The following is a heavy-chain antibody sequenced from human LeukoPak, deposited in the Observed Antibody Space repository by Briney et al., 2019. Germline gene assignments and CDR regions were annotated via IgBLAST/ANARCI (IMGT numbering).Heavy chain of an antibody. V-gene: IGHV3-9*01. CDR3: AKDRANWAIDD. CDR2: ISWNSGSI. Sequence: GGSLRLSCAASGFTFDDYAMHWVRQAPGKGLEWVSGISWNSGSIGYADSVKGRFTNSRDNAKNSLYLQMNSLRVEDTAVYYCAKDRANWAIDDWGQGTQVTVSS. D-gene: IGHD3-16*01. J-gene: IGHJ4*02. CDR1: GFTFDDYA.